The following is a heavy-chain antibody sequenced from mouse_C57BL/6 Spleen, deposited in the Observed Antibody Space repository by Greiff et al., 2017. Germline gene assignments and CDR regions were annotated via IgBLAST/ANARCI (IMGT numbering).Heavy chain of an antibody. Sequence: QVQLQQSGAELVKPGASVKISCKASGYAFSSYWMNWVKQRPGKGLEWIGQIYPGDGDTNYNGKFKGKATLTAAKTSSTTYMQLSSLTSEDSAVYFCARSGSGDLYFDVWGTGTTVTVSS. V-gene: IGHV1-80*01. CDR3: ARSGSGDLYFDV. CDR1: GYAFSSYW. CDR2: IYPGDGDT. J-gene: IGHJ1*03. D-gene: IGHD1-3*01.